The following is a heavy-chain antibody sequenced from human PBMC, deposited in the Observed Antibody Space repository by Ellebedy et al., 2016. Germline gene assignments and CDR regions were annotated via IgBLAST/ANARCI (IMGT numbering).Heavy chain of an antibody. V-gene: IGHV3-48*02. Sequence: GGSLRLSXIVSGLTFTSYSMKWVRQTPGKGLEWVSYISPSSGSTIYYADSVKGRFTISRDNAKNSVYLQMNSLRDEDTAVYYCTRGGLDNSFDVWGQGTMVTVS. J-gene: IGHJ3*01. CDR2: ISPSSGSTI. CDR3: TRGGLDNSFDV. D-gene: IGHD3-16*01. CDR1: GLTFTSYS.